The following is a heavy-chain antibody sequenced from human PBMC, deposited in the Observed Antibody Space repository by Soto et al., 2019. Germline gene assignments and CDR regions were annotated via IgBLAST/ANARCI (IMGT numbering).Heavy chain of an antibody. CDR1: GFTFSSYA. Sequence: VQLLESGGGFVQPGGSLRLSCAASGFTFSSYAMSWVRQAPGKGLEWVSSIGGSGGGTYYADSVKGRFTISRDNSKNTLYLQMNSLRVGDTAVYYCAKDLETEALHNWFDPCGQGTLVNVFS. J-gene: IGHJ5*02. CDR3: AKDLETEALHNWFDP. V-gene: IGHV3-23*01. CDR2: IGGSGGGT. D-gene: IGHD1-1*01.